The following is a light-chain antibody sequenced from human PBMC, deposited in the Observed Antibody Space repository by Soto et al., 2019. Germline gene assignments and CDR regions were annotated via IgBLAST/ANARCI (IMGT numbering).Light chain of an antibody. J-gene: IGLJ2*01. CDR2: EDI. V-gene: IGLV2-14*01. CDR1: SSNIGAYDD. CDR3: GSYANATLI. Sequence: QSALTQPPSVSGSPGQSITISCTGTSSNIGAYDDVSWYQQSPGKVPSLIIYEDIFRPSGVSSRFSGSKSGNTASLTISGLQTEDEADYYCGSYANATLIFGGGTKVTVL.